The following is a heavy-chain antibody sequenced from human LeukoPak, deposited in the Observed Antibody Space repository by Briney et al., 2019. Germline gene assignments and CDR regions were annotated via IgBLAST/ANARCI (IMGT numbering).Heavy chain of an antibody. CDR1: GFTFSDYY. D-gene: IGHD5-18*01. J-gene: IGHJ6*03. V-gene: IGHV3-11*04. CDR2: ISSSGSTI. CDR3: ARVGDTAVVINYYYYYMYV. Sequence: GASLRLSCAATGFTFSDYYMSWIRQAPGKGLEWVSYISSSGSTIYYADSVKGRFTISRDNAKNSLYLQMNSLRAEDTAVYYCARVGDTAVVINYYYYYMYVWVKGTTVTVSS.